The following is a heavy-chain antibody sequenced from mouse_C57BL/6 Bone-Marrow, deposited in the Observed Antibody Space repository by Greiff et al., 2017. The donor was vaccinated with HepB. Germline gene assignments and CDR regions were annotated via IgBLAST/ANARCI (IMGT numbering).Heavy chain of an antibody. CDR2: ISSGSSTI. CDR3: ARNYYGNCFAY. CDR1: GFTFSDYG. V-gene: IGHV5-17*01. D-gene: IGHD2-1*01. J-gene: IGHJ3*01. Sequence: VQLKESGGGLVKPGGSLKLSCAASGFTFSDYGMHWVRQAPEKGLEWVAYISSGSSTIYYADTVKGRFTISRDNAKNTLFLQMTSLRSEDTAMYYCARNYYGNCFAYWGQGTLVTVSA.